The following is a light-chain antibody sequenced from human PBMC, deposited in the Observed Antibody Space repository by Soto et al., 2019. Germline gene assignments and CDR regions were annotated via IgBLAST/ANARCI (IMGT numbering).Light chain of an antibody. Sequence: DIPMTQSPSTLSASVGDRVTITCRASQSINNWLAWYQQKPGKAPQLLIHDASSLASGVPSRFSGNASGTEFTLTVSSLQPDDFATYYCQQYDSYSATFGQGTKVEIK. CDR3: QQYDSYSAT. CDR1: QSINNW. V-gene: IGKV1-5*01. CDR2: DAS. J-gene: IGKJ1*01.